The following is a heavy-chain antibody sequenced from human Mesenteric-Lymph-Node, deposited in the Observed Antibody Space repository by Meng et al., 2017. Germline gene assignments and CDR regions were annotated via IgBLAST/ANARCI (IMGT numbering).Heavy chain of an antibody. Sequence: VQLLESGGGLVQPGGSLRLSCAASGFSFSTYAMSWVRQAPGKGLEWVAVISYDGSNKFYADSVKGRFTISRDNSRNTLYLQMNSLRPEDTAVYYCFWLGESHNWGQGALVTVSS. J-gene: IGHJ4*02. D-gene: IGHD3-10*01. CDR3: FWLGESHN. CDR1: GFSFSTYA. V-gene: IGHV3-30*03. CDR2: ISYDGSNK.